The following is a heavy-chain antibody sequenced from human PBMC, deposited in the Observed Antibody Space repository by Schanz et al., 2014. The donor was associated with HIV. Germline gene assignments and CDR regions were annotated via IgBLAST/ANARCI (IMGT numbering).Heavy chain of an antibody. D-gene: IGHD1-26*01. Sequence: EVQLVESGGGLDQPGGSLRLSCAASGFSFSSHWMHWVRQAPGKGPLWVARINRDGSGASYADSVKGRFTISRDNAKNTMYLQMDSLRGEDTAIYYCVRGSGRSYYGMDVWGQGTTVTVSS. CDR2: INRDGSGA. CDR1: GFSFSSHW. J-gene: IGHJ6*02. V-gene: IGHV3-74*01. CDR3: VRGSGRSYYGMDV.